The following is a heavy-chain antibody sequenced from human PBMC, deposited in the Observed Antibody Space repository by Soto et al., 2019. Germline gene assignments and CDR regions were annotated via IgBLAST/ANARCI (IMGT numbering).Heavy chain of an antibody. CDR2: ISAYNGNT. CDR1: GYTFTSYC. Sequence: ASVKVSCKASGYTFTSYCISWVRQAPGQGLEWMGWISAYNGNTNYAQKLQGRVTMTTDTSTSTAYMELRSLRSDDTAVYYCARIRTSHCAACPRYAFDIWGQGTMV. V-gene: IGHV1-18*04. CDR3: ARIRTSHCAACPRYAFDI. J-gene: IGHJ3*02. D-gene: IGHD2-2*01.